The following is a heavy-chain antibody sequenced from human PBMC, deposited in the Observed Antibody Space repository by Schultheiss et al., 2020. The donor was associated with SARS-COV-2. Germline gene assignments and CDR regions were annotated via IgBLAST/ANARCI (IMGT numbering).Heavy chain of an antibody. Sequence: SQTLSLTCTVSGGSLSRSTYYWSWIRQPPGKGLEWIGYIYYSGSTNYNPSLKSRVTISVDTSKNQFSLKVTSLTAADTAMYYCARRGFAWFFDLWGRGTLVTVSS. J-gene: IGHJ2*01. CDR2: IYYSGST. V-gene: IGHV4-61*01. CDR1: GGSLSRSTYY. CDR3: ARRGFAWFFDL.